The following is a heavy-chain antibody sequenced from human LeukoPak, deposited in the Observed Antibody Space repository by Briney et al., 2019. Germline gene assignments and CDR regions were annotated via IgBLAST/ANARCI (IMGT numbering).Heavy chain of an antibody. CDR2: IIPIFGTA. Sequence: SVKVSCKASGGTFSSYAISWVRQAPGQGLEWMGGIIPIFGTANYAQKFQGRVTITADKSTSTAYMELSSLKSEDTAVYYCAGQQGGMVYAYENWFNPWGQGTLVTVSS. CDR1: GGTFSSYA. J-gene: IGHJ5*02. D-gene: IGHD2-8*01. V-gene: IGHV1-69*06. CDR3: AGQQGGMVYAYENWFNP.